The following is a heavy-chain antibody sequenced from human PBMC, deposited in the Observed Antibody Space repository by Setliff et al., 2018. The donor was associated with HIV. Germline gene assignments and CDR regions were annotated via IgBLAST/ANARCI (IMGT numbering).Heavy chain of an antibody. CDR2: IKTKTDGGTT. CDR1: GFIFKNAW. J-gene: IGHJ4*02. D-gene: IGHD3-22*01. CDR3: ATRGRAYYYDSSGYFDY. Sequence: GGSLRLSCAASGFIFKNAWMSWVRQAPGKGLEWVGRIKTKTDGGTTDYAAPVKGRFTISRDNSKNALYLQMNSLRVEDTAVYFCATRGRAYYYDSSGYFDYWGQGALVTVSS. V-gene: IGHV3-15*01.